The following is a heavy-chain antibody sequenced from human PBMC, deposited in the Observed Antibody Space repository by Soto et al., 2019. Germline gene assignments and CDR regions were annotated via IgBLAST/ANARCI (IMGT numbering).Heavy chain of an antibody. D-gene: IGHD4-17*01. Sequence: QVHLVESGGGVVQPGRSLTLSCAASGFTLSDHSMHWVRQAPGKGLEWVAHVSFNGNIQQYSDSVEGRFTISRDKSNNTVFLQMTGLTPADTALYYCVRMTSMMYFFDHWGQGAQVTVSS. CDR2: VSFNGNIQ. V-gene: IGHV3-30*04. CDR3: VRMTSMMYFFDH. CDR1: GFTLSDHS. J-gene: IGHJ4*02.